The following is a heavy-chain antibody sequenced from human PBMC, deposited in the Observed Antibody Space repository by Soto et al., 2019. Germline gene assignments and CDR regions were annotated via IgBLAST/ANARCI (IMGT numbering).Heavy chain of an antibody. J-gene: IGHJ3*01. CDR1: GYTFTSSG. Sequence: QVQLVQSGAEVKKPGASVKVSCKASGYTFTSSGMSWGRQAPGQGLEWMGWVSAHSGSSEYAQRFQGRDPMTTDRSTSTAYMELRSLRSDDTAVYYCARAFFYQGSDSRGYSFDAFDFWGPGTLVTVSS. CDR2: VSAHSGSS. D-gene: IGHD3-22*01. V-gene: IGHV1-18*01. CDR3: ARAFFYQGSDSRGYSFDAFDF.